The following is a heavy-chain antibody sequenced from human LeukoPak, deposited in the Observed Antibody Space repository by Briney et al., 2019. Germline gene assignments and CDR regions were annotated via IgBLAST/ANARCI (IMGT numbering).Heavy chain of an antibody. V-gene: IGHV3-74*01. Sequence: GGSLRLSCAVSGFTFSSYAMHWVRQAPGKGLMYVSRINIDGSITTYADSVKGRFTISRDDTKNTLYLQMNSLGAEDTAVYYCVRDKMMDDRGVGFDPWGQGTLVTVSS. CDR2: INIDGSIT. D-gene: IGHD1-1*01. CDR1: GFTFSSYA. CDR3: VRDKMMDDRGVGFDP. J-gene: IGHJ5*02.